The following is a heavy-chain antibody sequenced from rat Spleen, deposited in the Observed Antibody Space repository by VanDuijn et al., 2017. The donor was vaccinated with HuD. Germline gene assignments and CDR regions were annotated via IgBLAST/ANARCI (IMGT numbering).Heavy chain of an antibody. V-gene: IGHV5-31*01. Sequence: EVQLVESGGGLVQPGGSLKLSCEASGFTFNNYWMTWIRQAPGKGLEWIASITNTGGSIYYLDSVKGRFTIFRDNAKSTLYLQMNSLKSEDTATYYCARLGDTHYGYNPLDAWGQGASVTVSS. D-gene: IGHD1-9*01. CDR3: ARLGDTHYGYNPLDA. CDR1: GFTFNNYW. CDR2: ITNTGGSI. J-gene: IGHJ4*01.